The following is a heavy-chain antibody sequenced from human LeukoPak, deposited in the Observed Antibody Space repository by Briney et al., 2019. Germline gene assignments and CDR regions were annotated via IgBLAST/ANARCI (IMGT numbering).Heavy chain of an antibody. Sequence: SETLSLTCTVSGGSISSSSCYWGWIRQPPGKGLEWIGSIYYSGSTYYNPSLKSRVTISVDTSKNQFSLKLSSVTAADTAVYYCARLPGGIAADSRYPDYWGQGTLVTVSS. CDR1: GGSISSSSCY. CDR3: ARLPGGIAADSRYPDY. D-gene: IGHD6-13*01. V-gene: IGHV4-39*01. CDR2: IYYSGST. J-gene: IGHJ4*02.